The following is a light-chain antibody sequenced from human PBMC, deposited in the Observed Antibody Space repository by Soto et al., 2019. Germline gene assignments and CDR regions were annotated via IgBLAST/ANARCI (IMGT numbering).Light chain of an antibody. J-gene: IGKJ1*01. CDR2: GAS. Sequence: EIVLTQSPGTLSMSPGERATLSCRASQSISSNYLAWYQQKPGQAPRLLIYGASSRATGIPDRFSGSGSGTAFTLTISRLEAEDCAVYYCQQSGSSPRTFGQGTKVEFK. V-gene: IGKV3-20*01. CDR3: QQSGSSPRT. CDR1: QSISSNY.